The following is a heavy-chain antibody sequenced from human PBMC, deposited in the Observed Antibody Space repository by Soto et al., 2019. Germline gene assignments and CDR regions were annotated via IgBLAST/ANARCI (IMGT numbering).Heavy chain of an antibody. CDR2: IYYSGST. J-gene: IGHJ6*02. CDR3: ARRTSYYYYGMDV. V-gene: IGHV4-30-4*01. Sequence: QVQLQESGPGLVKPSQTLSLTCTVSGGSISSGDYYWSWIRQPPGKGLEWIGYIYYSGSTYYNPSLKRLVTLSVDTSKNQFSLKLSSVTAADTAVYYCARRTSYYYYGMDVWGPGTTVTVSS. CDR1: GGSISSGDYY. D-gene: IGHD3-16*01.